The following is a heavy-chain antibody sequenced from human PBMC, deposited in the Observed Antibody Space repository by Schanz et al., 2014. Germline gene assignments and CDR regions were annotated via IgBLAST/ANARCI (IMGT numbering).Heavy chain of an antibody. V-gene: IGHV3-74*01. D-gene: IGHD4-17*01. CDR1: GFTFSDSW. Sequence: EVQLVESGGGLVQPGGSLRLSCAASGFTFSDSWMHWVRQAPGKGLVWVSCTSNDGSFTTFADSVKGRFTISRDNAKNTLYLQMNSLRAEDTAVYYCVRDTDYHFDYWGQGTLVTVSS. CDR2: TSNDGSFT. J-gene: IGHJ4*02. CDR3: VRDTDYHFDY.